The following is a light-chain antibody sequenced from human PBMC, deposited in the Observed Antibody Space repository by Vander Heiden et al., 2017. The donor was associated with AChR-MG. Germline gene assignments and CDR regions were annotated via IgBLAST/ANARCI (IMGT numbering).Light chain of an antibody. CDR1: SSHIGAGYD. CDR3: QSYDSSLSGSV. Sequence: QSVLTQPPSVSGAPGQRVPISCTGSSSHIGAGYDVHWYQQLPGTAPKPLIYGNSNRPSGVPDRFSGSKSGTSASLAITGLQAEDEADYYCQSYDSSLSGSVFGGGTKLTVL. J-gene: IGLJ3*02. CDR2: GNS. V-gene: IGLV1-40*01.